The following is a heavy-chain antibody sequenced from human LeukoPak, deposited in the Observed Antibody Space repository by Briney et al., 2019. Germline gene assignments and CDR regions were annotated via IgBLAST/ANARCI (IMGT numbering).Heavy chain of an antibody. J-gene: IGHJ4*02. Sequence: GGSLRLSCAASGFTFSSYAMSWVRQAPGKGLEWVSAISGSGGSTYYADSVKGRFTISRDNSKNTLYLQMNSLRAEDTAVYYCAKAGILTGYLYYFDYWGQGTLVTVSS. D-gene: IGHD3-9*01. CDR1: GFTFSSYA. CDR3: AKAGILTGYLYYFDY. V-gene: IGHV3-23*01. CDR2: ISGSGGST.